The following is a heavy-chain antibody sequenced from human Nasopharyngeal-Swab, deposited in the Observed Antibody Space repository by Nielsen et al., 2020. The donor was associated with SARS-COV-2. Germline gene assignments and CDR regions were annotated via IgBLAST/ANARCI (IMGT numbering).Heavy chain of an antibody. D-gene: IGHD3-16*02. J-gene: IGHJ4*02. V-gene: IGHV4-34*01. CDR1: GGSFSSYY. CDR3: ARVPRVSLGGVIVNFFDY. CDR2: INHSGST. Sequence: SETLSLTCAVYGGSFSSYYWSWIRQPPGKGLEWIGEINHSGSTNYNPSLKSRVTISVDTSKNQFSLKLSSVTAADTAVYYCARVPRVSLGGVIVNFFDYWGQGTLVTVSS.